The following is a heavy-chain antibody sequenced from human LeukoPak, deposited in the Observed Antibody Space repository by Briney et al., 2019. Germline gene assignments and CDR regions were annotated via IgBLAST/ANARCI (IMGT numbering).Heavy chain of an antibody. V-gene: IGHV4-38-2*01. D-gene: IGHD5-12*01. CDR1: GYSISSGYY. CDR3: ARLGDIVATITEDY. J-gene: IGHJ4*02. Sequence: SETLSLTCAVSGYSISSGYYWGWIRQPPGKGLEWIGSIYHSGSTYYNPSLKSRVTISVDTSKNQFSLKLSSVTAADTAVYNCARLGDIVATITEDYWGQGTLVTVSS. CDR2: IYHSGST.